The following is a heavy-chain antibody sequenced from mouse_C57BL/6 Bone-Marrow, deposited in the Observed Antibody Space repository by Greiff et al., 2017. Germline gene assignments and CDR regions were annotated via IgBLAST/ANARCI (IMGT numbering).Heavy chain of an antibody. CDR1: GYTFTSYW. Sequence: VQLQQPGAELVKPGASVKLSCKASGYTFTSYWMHWVKQRPGRGLEWIGRIDPNSGGTKYNEKFKSKATLTVDKPSSTAYMQLSSLTSEDSAVYYCAREGTTVVEALYYYAMDYWGQGTSVTVSS. CDR3: AREGTTVVEALYYYAMDY. D-gene: IGHD1-1*01. CDR2: IDPNSGGT. V-gene: IGHV1-72*01. J-gene: IGHJ4*01.